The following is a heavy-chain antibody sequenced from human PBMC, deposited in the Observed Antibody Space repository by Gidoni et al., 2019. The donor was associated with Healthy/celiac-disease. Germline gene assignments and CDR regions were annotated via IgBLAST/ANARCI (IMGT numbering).Heavy chain of an antibody. CDR2: IYYSGRT. Sequence: QVQLQESGPGLVNASQTLSLTCTVSGGSISSGDYYWSWIRQPPGKGLEWIGYIYYSGRTYYNPSLKSRVTISVDTSKNQFSLKLSSVTAADTAVYYCARDTTVTGYVDYWAQGTLVTVSS. CDR3: ARDTTVTGYVDY. V-gene: IGHV4-30-4*01. D-gene: IGHD4-17*01. CDR1: GGSISSGDYY. J-gene: IGHJ4*02.